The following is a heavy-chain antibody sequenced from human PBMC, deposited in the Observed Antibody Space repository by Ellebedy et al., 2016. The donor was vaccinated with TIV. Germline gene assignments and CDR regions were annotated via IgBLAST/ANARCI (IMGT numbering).Heavy chain of an antibody. CDR2: INSDGSRS. J-gene: IGHJ4*02. V-gene: IGHV3-74*01. Sequence: GESLKISCAASGFTFSSYSMNWVRQAPGKGLVWVSRINSDGSRSTYADSVKGRFTISRDNAKNTLYLQMSSLSAEDTAVYYCARVYSSYSVDYWGPGTLVTVSS. D-gene: IGHD3-22*01. CDR1: GFTFSSYS. CDR3: ARVYSSYSVDY.